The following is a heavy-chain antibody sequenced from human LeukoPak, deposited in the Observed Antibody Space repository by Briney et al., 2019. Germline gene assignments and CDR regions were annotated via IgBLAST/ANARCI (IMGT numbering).Heavy chain of an antibody. Sequence: GGSLRLSCAASGFTFSNAWMSWVRQAPGKGLEWVGRIKSKTDGGTTGYAAPVKGRFTISRDDSKNTLYLQMNSLKTEDTAVYYCTTDPTVTPIYYYYGMDVWGQGTTVTVSS. CDR1: GFTFSNAW. D-gene: IGHD4-17*01. CDR2: IKSKTDGGTT. CDR3: TTDPTVTPIYYYYGMDV. J-gene: IGHJ6*02. V-gene: IGHV3-15*01.